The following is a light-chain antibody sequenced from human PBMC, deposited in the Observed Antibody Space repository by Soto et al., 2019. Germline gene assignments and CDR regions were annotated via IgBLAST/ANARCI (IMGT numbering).Light chain of an antibody. J-gene: IGKJ2*01. CDR3: QQYGRSPYT. Sequence: TQSPSTLSASVGDRVTITCRASQSISSSYLAWYQQKPGQAPRLLIYGASSRATGIPDRFSGSGSGTDFTLTISRLEPEDFAVYHCQQYGRSPYTFGQGTKLEIK. V-gene: IGKV3-20*01. CDR1: QSISSSY. CDR2: GAS.